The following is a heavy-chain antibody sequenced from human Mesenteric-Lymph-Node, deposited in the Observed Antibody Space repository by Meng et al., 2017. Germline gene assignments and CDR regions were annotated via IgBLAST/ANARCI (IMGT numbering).Heavy chain of an antibody. V-gene: IGHV3-30*04. CDR2: ISYDGSNK. CDR3: ARDPAVAGDY. J-gene: IGHJ4*02. CDR1: GFTFSSYA. Sequence: GESLKISCAASGFTFSSYAMHWVRQAPGKGLEWVAVISYDGSNKYYADSVKGRFTISRDNSKNTLYLQMNSLRAEDTAVYYCARDPAVAGDYWGQGTLVTVSS. D-gene: IGHD6-19*01.